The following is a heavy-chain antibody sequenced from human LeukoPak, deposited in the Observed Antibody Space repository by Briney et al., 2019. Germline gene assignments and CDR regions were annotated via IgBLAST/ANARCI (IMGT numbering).Heavy chain of an antibody. CDR2: INPNSGGT. D-gene: IGHD3-10*01. Sequence: ASVKVSCKASGYTFTGYYMHWVRQAPGQGLEWMGWINPNSGGTNYAQKFQGRVTMTRDTSISTAYMELSRLRSDDTDVYYCASGSGSYYTNNWFDPWGQGTLVTVSS. CDR3: ASGSGSYYTNNWFDP. V-gene: IGHV1-2*02. CDR1: GYTFTGYY. J-gene: IGHJ5*02.